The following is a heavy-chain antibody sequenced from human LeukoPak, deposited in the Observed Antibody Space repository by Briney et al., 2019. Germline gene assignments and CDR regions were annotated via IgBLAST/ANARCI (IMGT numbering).Heavy chain of an antibody. CDR3: AGDSAPHCSSTSCYTGHYYYMDV. Sequence: ASVKVSCKASGGTFSSYAISWVRQAPGQGLEWMGGIIPIFGTANYAQKFQGRVTITTDESTSTAYMELSSLRSEDTAVYYCAGDSAPHCSSTSCYTGHYYYMDVWGKGTTVTVSS. CDR2: IIPIFGTA. D-gene: IGHD2-2*02. V-gene: IGHV1-69*05. J-gene: IGHJ6*03. CDR1: GGTFSSYA.